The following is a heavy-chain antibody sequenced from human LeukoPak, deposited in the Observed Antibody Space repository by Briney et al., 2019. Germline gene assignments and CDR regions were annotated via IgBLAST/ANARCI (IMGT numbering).Heavy chain of an antibody. Sequence: GGSLRLSCAASGFTVNRNYMSWVRQAPGKGLEWVSVIYSGGSTYYADSVKGRFTISRDNSKNTLYLQMNSLRAEDTAVYYCARVSYDFWSGYYSYYFDYWGQGTLVTVSS. J-gene: IGHJ4*02. CDR2: IYSGGST. V-gene: IGHV3-66*01. CDR3: ARVSYDFWSGYYSYYFDY. D-gene: IGHD3-3*01. CDR1: GFTVNRNY.